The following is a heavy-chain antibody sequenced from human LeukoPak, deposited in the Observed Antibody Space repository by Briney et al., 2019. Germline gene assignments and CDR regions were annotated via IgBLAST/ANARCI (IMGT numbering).Heavy chain of an antibody. CDR1: GFTFSSYG. J-gene: IGHJ3*02. Sequence: QPGGSLRLSCAASGFTFSSYGMHWVRQAPGKGLEWVAVISYDGSNKYYADSVKGRFTISRDNSKNTLYLQMNSLRAEDTAVYYCAKDLYGGIVVVPAALGAFDIWGQGTMVTVSS. CDR3: AKDLYGGIVVVPAALGAFDI. CDR2: ISYDGSNK. D-gene: IGHD2-2*01. V-gene: IGHV3-30*18.